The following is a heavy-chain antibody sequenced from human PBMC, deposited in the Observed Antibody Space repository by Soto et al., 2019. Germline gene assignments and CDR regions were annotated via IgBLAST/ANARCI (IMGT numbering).Heavy chain of an antibody. J-gene: IGHJ4*02. CDR3: AKDHGSGSYPY. CDR1: GSTLSSHW. D-gene: IGHD1-26*01. CDR2: INQDGFGK. Sequence: EVQLVESGGGLVQPGGSLRLSCVISGSTLSSHWMTWVRQAPGKGLEWVASINQDGFGKHYLVSVKGRFTISRDTAKSSLYLQMDSLRVEDTAVYYCAKDHGSGSYPYWGQGTLVTVS. V-gene: IGHV3-7*05.